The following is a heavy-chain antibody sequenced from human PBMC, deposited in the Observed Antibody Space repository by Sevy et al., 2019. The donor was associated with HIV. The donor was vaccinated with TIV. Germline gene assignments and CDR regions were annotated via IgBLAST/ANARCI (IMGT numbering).Heavy chain of an antibody. CDR2: ISYDGSNK. CDR3: AMTNPHVRLITMIVVVPPGAFDI. V-gene: IGHV3-30-3*01. D-gene: IGHD3-22*01. J-gene: IGHJ3*02. Sequence: GGSLRLSCAASGFTFSSYAMHWVRQAPGKGLEWVAVISYDGSNKNYADSVKGRVTMSRDNSKNTLYLQMNSLRAEDTAVYYCAMTNPHVRLITMIVVVPPGAFDIWGQGTMVTVSS. CDR1: GFTFSSYA.